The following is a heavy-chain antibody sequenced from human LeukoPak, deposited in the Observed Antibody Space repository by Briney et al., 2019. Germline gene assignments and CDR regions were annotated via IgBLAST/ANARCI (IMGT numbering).Heavy chain of an antibody. CDR2: INHSGST. V-gene: IGHV4-34*01. Sequence: SETLSLTCAVYGGSFSGYYWSWIRQPPGKGLEWIGEINHSGSTNYNPSLKSRVTISVDTSKNQFSLKLSSVTAADTAVYYCARGSGYYYDTSGRDYWGQGTLVTVSS. CDR3: ARGSGYYYDTSGRDY. J-gene: IGHJ4*02. D-gene: IGHD3-22*01. CDR1: GGSFSGYY.